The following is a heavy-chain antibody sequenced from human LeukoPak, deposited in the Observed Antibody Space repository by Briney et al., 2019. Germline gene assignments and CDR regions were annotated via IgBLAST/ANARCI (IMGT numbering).Heavy chain of an antibody. V-gene: IGHV3-48*03. J-gene: IGHJ3*02. Sequence: AGGSLRLSCAASGFTFSSYEMNWVRQAPGKGLEWVSYISSSGSTIYYPDSVKGRFTHSRDTAKNSLYLQINRRRAQDTAVYYCAKGGFTDACDIWGQGTMVTVSS. D-gene: IGHD3-16*01. CDR1: GFTFSSYE. CDR2: ISSSGSTI. CDR3: AKGGFTDACDI.